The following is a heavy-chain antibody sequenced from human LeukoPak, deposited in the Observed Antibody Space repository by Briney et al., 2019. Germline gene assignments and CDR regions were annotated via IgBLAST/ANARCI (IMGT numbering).Heavy chain of an antibody. CDR2: ISGSGGST. V-gene: IGHV3-23*01. CDR3: AEGPIVVVIPYYFDY. D-gene: IGHD3-22*01. J-gene: IGHJ4*02. CDR1: GFTFSSYA. Sequence: GGSLRLSCAASGFTFSSYAMSWVRQAPGKGLEWVSAISGSGGSTYYADSVKGRFTISRDNSKNTLYLQMNSLRAEDTAVYYCAEGPIVVVIPYYFDYWGQGTLVTVSS.